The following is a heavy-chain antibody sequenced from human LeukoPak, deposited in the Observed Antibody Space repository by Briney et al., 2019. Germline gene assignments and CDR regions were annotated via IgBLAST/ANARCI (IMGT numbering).Heavy chain of an antibody. CDR1: GGSISGYY. CDR3: ARDTGYFGSGGFDQ. Sequence: SETLSLTWPVAGGSISGYYWSWIRQPAGKGLECIGRIYSSGTANYNPSLKSRVTMSVDTSKNQVSLKLTSVTAADTAVYYCARDTGYFGSGGFDQWGQGTLVTVSS. D-gene: IGHD3-10*01. J-gene: IGHJ4*02. V-gene: IGHV4-4*07. CDR2: IYSSGTA.